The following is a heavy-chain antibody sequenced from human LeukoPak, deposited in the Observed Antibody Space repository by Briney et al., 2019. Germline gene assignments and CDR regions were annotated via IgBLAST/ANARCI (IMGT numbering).Heavy chain of an antibody. CDR1: GFTFSSYS. D-gene: IGHD6-19*01. J-gene: IGHJ4*02. CDR3: ARPLSSGWYQGLGY. Sequence: GGSLRLSCAASGFTFSSYSMNWVRQAPGKGLEWVSYISSSSTIYYADSVKGRFTISRDNAKNSLYLQMNSLRDEDTAVYYCARPLSSGWYQGLGYWGQGTLVTVSS. V-gene: IGHV3-48*02. CDR2: ISSSSTI.